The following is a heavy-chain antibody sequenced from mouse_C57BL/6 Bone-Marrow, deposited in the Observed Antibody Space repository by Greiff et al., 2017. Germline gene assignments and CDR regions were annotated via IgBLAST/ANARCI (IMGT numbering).Heavy chain of an antibody. CDR1: GYTFTSYW. CDR3: ARDYYGSSNWYFDV. D-gene: IGHD1-1*01. Sequence: QVQLQQPGAELVKPGASVKLSCKASGYTFTSYWMQWVKQRPGQGLEWIGEIDPSDSYTNYNQKFKGKATLTVDPSSSTAYMQLSSLTSEDSAVYYCARDYYGSSNWYFDVWGTGTTVTVSS. V-gene: IGHV1-50*01. CDR2: IDPSDSYT. J-gene: IGHJ1*03.